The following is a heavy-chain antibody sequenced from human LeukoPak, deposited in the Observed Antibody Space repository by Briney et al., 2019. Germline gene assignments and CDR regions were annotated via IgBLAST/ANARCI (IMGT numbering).Heavy chain of an antibody. CDR3: ASLRFGDSYFDL. CDR2: VYQSGHA. Sequence: SETLPLTCKVSNSSARSDVHWSWIRQSPGRGLEWIASVYQSGHAYYSPSLKSRVLISFDTSKKELSLKINSVTATETALYYCASLRFGDSYFDLWGQGTQVTVSS. D-gene: IGHD3-10*01. J-gene: IGHJ4*02. CDR1: NSSARSDVH. V-gene: IGHV4-38-2*02.